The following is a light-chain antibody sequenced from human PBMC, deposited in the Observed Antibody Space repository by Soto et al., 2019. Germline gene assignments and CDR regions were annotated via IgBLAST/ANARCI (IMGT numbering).Light chain of an antibody. CDR3: QQYDTWPPHT. CDR2: GAS. Sequence: EIVMTQSPATLSVSPGEGATLSCRASQSISTHLAWYQQKPGQTPRLLIYGASIRATGVLVRFSGSGSGTDFTLTIASLQSEDFAVYYCQQYDTWPPHTFGQGTKVEI. J-gene: IGKJ2*01. CDR1: QSISTH. V-gene: IGKV3-15*01.